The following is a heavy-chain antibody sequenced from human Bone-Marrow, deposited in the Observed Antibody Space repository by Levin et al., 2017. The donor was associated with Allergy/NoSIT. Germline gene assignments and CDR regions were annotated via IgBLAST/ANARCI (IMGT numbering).Heavy chain of an antibody. J-gene: IGHJ3*02. D-gene: IGHD3-16*01. V-gene: IGHV4-4*02. CDR2: IHYSGSI. CDR3: ARVVGVPDDAFDI. CDR1: GDFASTTHW. Sequence: SETLSLTCTVSGDFASTTHWWSWVRQSPDKGLEWIGEIHYSGSITYNPPLKGRVAISIDKSNKQFSLQLSSVTAADTAVYYCARVVGVPDDAFDIWGQGTMVTVSS.